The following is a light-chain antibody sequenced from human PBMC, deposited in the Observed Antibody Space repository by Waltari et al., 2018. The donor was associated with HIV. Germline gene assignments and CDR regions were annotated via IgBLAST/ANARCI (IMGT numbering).Light chain of an antibody. Sequence: QSVVTQPPSASGTPGQNISISCSGDISNLGGNFVYWYQQRPGPAPRLLLYRNDQRPSGVPDRFSGSKSATSASLAISGLRSEDEADYHCSTWDNSLSHWVSGGGTKVTVL. J-gene: IGLJ3*02. CDR3: STWDNSLSHWV. V-gene: IGLV1-47*01. CDR2: RND. CDR1: ISNLGGNF.